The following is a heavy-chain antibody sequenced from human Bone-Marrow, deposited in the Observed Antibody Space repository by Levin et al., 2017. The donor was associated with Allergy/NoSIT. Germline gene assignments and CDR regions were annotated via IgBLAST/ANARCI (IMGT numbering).Heavy chain of an antibody. CDR2: IYTKAEGDTT. CDR3: TTGSVEGI. Sequence: TAGGSLRLSCAASGFTLSNAWMNWVRQAPGKGLEWVGRIYTKAEGDTTAYAAPVKGRLTISRDESKNTLFLQMNNLEIEDTGMYYCTTGSVEGIWGQGTLVTVSS. CDR1: GFTLSNAW. V-gene: IGHV3-15*01. J-gene: IGHJ4*02. D-gene: IGHD1-26*01.